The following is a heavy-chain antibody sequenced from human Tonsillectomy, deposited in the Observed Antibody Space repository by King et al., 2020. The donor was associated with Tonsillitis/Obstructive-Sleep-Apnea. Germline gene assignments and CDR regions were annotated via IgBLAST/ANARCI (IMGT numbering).Heavy chain of an antibody. D-gene: IGHD5-24*01. CDR2: IRNKGNSYST. CDR3: XXXXMXVXXTXXXXXRDV. V-gene: IGHV3-72*01. J-gene: IGHJ6*02. Sequence: VQLVESGGGLVQPGGSLRLSCAASGFSFSEHSMDWVRQAPGKGLEWVGRIRNKGNSYSTEYAASVKGRFTVSRDDSKNSLYLQMNSLKTEDTAVYXXXXXXMXVXXTXXXXXRDVXGXGTTVTV. CDR1: GFSFSEHS.